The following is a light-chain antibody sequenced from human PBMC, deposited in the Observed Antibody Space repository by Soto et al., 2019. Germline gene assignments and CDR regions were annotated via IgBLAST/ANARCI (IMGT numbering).Light chain of an antibody. Sequence: IVMTQSPVYLPVTPGEPASISCRSSQSLLHSNGYNYLDWYLQKPGQSPHLLIYVGSDRASGVPDRFSGSGSGTEFTLKISRVEAEDVGVYYCMQSLQSPWTFGQGTKVEIK. CDR3: MQSLQSPWT. CDR2: VGS. V-gene: IGKV2-28*01. J-gene: IGKJ1*01. CDR1: QSLLHSNGYNY.